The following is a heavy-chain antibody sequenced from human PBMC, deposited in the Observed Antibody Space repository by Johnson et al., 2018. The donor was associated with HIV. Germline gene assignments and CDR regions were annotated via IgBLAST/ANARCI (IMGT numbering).Heavy chain of an antibody. D-gene: IGHD6-13*01. V-gene: IGHV3-30*19. J-gene: IGHJ3*02. CDR3: ARGGEYSSSGDAFDI. CDR1: GFTFSSYG. CDR2: ISYDGSNK. Sequence: QVQLVESGGGVVQPGGSLRLSCAASGFTFSSYGMHWVRRTPGKGLEWVAVISYDGSNKYYADSVKGRFTISRDNSKNTLYLQMNSLRAEDTAVYYCARGGEYSSSGDAFDIWGQGTMVTVSS.